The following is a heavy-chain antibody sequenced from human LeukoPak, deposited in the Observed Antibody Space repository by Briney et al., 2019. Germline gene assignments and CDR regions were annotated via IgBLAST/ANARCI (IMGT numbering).Heavy chain of an antibody. CDR1: GFTFSSYW. CDR2: INSDESST. Sequence: GGSLRLSCAASGFTFSSYWMHWVRQAPGKGLVWVSRINSDESSTSYADSVKGRFTISRDNAKNTLYLQMNSLRAEDTAVYYCARDYYGSGSPNWFDPWGQGTLVTVSS. J-gene: IGHJ5*02. V-gene: IGHV3-74*01. CDR3: ARDYYGSGSPNWFDP. D-gene: IGHD3-10*01.